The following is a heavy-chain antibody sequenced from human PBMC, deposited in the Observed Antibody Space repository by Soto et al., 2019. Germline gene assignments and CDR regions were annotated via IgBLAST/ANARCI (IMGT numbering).Heavy chain of an antibody. Sequence: SETLSLTCTVSGGSISSYYWSWIRQPPGQGLERIGYIYYSGSTNYNPSLKSRGTISVATSKNRISLKLSSVTAAATAAYYCARTPDLYYYDCSGYYDYWGQGTLVTVSS. CDR3: ARTPDLYYYDCSGYYDY. CDR1: GGSISSYY. D-gene: IGHD3-22*01. J-gene: IGHJ4*02. CDR2: IYYSGST. V-gene: IGHV4-59*01.